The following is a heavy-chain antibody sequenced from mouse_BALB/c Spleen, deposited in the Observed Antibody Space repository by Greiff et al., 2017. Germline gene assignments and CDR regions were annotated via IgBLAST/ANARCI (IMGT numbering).Heavy chain of an antibody. V-gene: IGHV5-12-1*01. CDR2: ISSGGGST. Sequence: EVKVEESGGGLVKPGGSLKLSCAASGFAFSSYDMSWVRQTPEKRLEWVAYISSGGGSTYYPDTVKGRFTISRDNAKNTLYLQMSSLKSEDTAMYYCARALRLDYWGQGTTLTVSS. J-gene: IGHJ2*01. CDR3: ARALRLDY. D-gene: IGHD1-2*01. CDR1: GFAFSSYD.